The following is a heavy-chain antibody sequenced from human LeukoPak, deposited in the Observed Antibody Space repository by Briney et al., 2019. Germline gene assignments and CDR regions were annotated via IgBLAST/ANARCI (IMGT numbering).Heavy chain of an antibody. CDR3: ARDKQQLSY. D-gene: IGHD6-13*01. J-gene: IGHJ4*02. CDR2: IYYSGST. V-gene: IGHV4-59*01. Sequence: SETLSLTCSVSGGSISSYHWSWIRQPPGKGLEWIGSIYYSGSTNYNPSPKSRVTISVDTSKNQFSLKLTSVTAADTAVYYCARDKQQLSYWGQGTLVTVSS. CDR1: GGSISSYH.